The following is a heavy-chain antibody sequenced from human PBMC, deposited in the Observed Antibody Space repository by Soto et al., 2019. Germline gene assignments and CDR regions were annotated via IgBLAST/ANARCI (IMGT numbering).Heavy chain of an antibody. D-gene: IGHD2-15*01. V-gene: IGHV3-33*01. CDR2: ISSDGSNK. J-gene: IGHJ3*02. Sequence: GGSLRLSCAASGFTFSSYAMHWVRQAQGKGLEWVAVISSDGSNKYYADSVKGRFTISRDNSKNTLYLQMNSLRAEDTAVYYCARGPPLGYCSGGSCYSGLVAFDIWGQGTMVTVSS. CDR1: GFTFSSYA. CDR3: ARGPPLGYCSGGSCYSGLVAFDI.